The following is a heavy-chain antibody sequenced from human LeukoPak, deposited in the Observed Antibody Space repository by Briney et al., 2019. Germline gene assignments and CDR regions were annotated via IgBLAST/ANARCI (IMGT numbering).Heavy chain of an antibody. CDR3: ARDYYDSSASTTFDY. CDR2: ISSDGTYI. V-gene: IGHV3-21*01. J-gene: IGHJ4*02. D-gene: IGHD3-22*01. CDR1: GFTFNDYT. Sequence: PGGSLRLSCEASGFTFNDYTMNWVRQAPGKGQEWVSSISSDGTYIKYADPVKGRFSISRDNTKNSLFLEMRSLRVEDTAMYFCARDYYDSSASTTFDYWGQGNLVTVSS.